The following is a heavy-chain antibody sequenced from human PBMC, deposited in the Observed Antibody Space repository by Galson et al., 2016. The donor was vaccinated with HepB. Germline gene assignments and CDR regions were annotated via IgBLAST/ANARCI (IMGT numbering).Heavy chain of an antibody. CDR1: GYHFLNYG. CDR3: ATYNVSLGDYNAFDF. V-gene: IGHV1-18*01. D-gene: IGHD4-17*01. CDR2: ISTYNGNT. Sequence: QSGAEVKKPGESLRISCKASGYHFLNYGISWVRQAPGQGLEWLGWISTYNGNTHSAQKVHDRLTLTTDTSTGTGYMELTSLTSADTAVYFCATYNVSLGDYNAFDFWGQGTLVTVS. J-gene: IGHJ4*02.